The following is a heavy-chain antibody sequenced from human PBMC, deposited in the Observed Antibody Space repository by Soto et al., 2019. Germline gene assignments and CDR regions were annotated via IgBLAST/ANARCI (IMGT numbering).Heavy chain of an antibody. J-gene: IGHJ6*02. Sequence: QITLKESGPTLVKPTQTLTLTCTFSGFSLSTSGVGVGWIRQPPGKALEWLALIYWDDDKRYSPSLKSRLTTNADTSKNQVVLTMTNMDPVDTATYYCAHSRCGGDCLQSYSSHYYYGMDVWGQGTTVTVSS. V-gene: IGHV2-5*02. CDR1: GFSLSTSGVG. CDR2: IYWDDDK. CDR3: AHSRCGGDCLQSYSSHYYYGMDV. D-gene: IGHD2-21*02.